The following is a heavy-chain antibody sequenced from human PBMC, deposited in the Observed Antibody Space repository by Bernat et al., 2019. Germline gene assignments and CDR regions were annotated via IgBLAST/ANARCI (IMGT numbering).Heavy chain of an antibody. Sequence: QVQLVESGGGVVQPGRSLRLSCAASGFNFNTYGMHWVRQPPGKGLEWVAIIWYDGSNKYYADSVKGRFTISRDNSKNTLYLQMDSLRVEDTAVYYCARGVYCSSTSCYVPIDYWGQGTLVTVSS. CDR2: IWYDGSNK. CDR1: GFNFNTYG. J-gene: IGHJ4*02. CDR3: ARGVYCSSTSCYVPIDY. D-gene: IGHD2-2*01. V-gene: IGHV3-33*01.